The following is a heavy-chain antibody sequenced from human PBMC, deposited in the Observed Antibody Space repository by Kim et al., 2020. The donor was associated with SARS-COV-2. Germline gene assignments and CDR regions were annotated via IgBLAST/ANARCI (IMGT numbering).Heavy chain of an antibody. D-gene: IGHD1-1*01. CDR3: ARLGQLSNAFDI. J-gene: IGHJ3*02. V-gene: IGHV5-51*01. CDR1: GYSFTTYW. Sequence: GESLKISCESSGYSFTTYWIVWVRQMPGKGLEWMGIIYPGDSDTRYSPSFQGQVTISADKSISTAYLQWSSLKASDTAMYYCARLGQLSNAFDIWGQGTMVTVST. CDR2: IYPGDSDT.